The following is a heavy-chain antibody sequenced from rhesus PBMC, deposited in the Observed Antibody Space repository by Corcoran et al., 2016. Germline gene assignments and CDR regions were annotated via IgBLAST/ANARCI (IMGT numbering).Heavy chain of an antibody. CDR1: GFTFSSYG. D-gene: IGHD2-2*01. J-gene: IGHJ4*01. Sequence: EVQLVESGGGLVQPGGSLRLSCAASGFTFSSYGMSWVRQAPGKGLEWVSSISSAISYLYYAVSVRGRFPTSRATAKNSLSLQMNRLRAEDTAVYYCSSGTMPPLDYWGQGVLVTVSS. CDR3: SSGTMPPLDY. CDR2: ISSAISYL. V-gene: IGHV3S16*01.